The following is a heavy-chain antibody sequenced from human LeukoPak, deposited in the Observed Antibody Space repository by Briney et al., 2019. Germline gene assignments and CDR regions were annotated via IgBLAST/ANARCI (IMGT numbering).Heavy chain of an antibody. CDR1: GFTFSSYG. Sequence: GGSLRLSCAASGFTFSSYGMHWVRQAPGKGLEWVAVIWYDGSNKYYADSVKGRFTISRDNSKNTLYLQMNSLRAEDTAVYYCARGQQLWEYYFDYWGQGTLSPSPQ. V-gene: IGHV3-33*01. CDR3: ARGQQLWEYYFDY. CDR2: IWYDGSNK. D-gene: IGHD5-18*01. J-gene: IGHJ4*02.